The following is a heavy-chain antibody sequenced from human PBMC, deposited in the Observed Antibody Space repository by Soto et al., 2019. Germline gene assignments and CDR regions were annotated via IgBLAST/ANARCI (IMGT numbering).Heavy chain of an antibody. CDR1: GYTFTSYG. D-gene: IGHD3-3*01. Sequence: QVQLVQSGAEVKKPGASVKVSCKASGYTFTSYGISWVRQAPGQGLEWMGWISAYNGNTNYAQKLQGRVTMTTDTSTSTAYMELRSLRSDDTAVYYCARDLPSDYDFWSGPRENWFDPWGQGTLVTVSS. CDR2: ISAYNGNT. CDR3: ARDLPSDYDFWSGPRENWFDP. J-gene: IGHJ5*02. V-gene: IGHV1-18*01.